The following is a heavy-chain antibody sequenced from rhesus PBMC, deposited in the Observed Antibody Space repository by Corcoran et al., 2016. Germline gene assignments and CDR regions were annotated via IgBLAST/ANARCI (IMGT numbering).Heavy chain of an antibody. V-gene: IGHV3-118*01. CDR3: AREERYYYGNRNFDY. CDR2: IRSKSNNYET. D-gene: IGHD3-28*01. J-gene: IGHJ4*01. CDR1: GFTFSSSA. Sequence: SLSCAASGFTFSSSAMHWVRQASGKGLEWVGRIRSKSNNYETGYAASVKGRFTISRDDSKNTAYLQMNSLKTEDTAVYYCAREERYYYGNRNFDYWGQGVLVTVSS.